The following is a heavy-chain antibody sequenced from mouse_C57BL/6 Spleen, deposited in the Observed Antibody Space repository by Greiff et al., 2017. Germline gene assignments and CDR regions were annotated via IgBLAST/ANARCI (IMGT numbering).Heavy chain of an antibody. J-gene: IGHJ1*03. CDR2: IDPKSGGT. V-gene: IGHV1-72*01. D-gene: IGHD2-10*02. CDR1: GYTFTSYW. Sequence: QVQLQQPGAELVKPGASVKLSCKASGYTFTSYWMHWVKQRPGRGLEWIGRIDPKSGGTKYNEKFKSKATLTVDKPSSTAYMQLSSLTSEDSAVYFCARQGYGSYEGYFDVWGTGTTVTVSS. CDR3: ARQGYGSYEGYFDV.